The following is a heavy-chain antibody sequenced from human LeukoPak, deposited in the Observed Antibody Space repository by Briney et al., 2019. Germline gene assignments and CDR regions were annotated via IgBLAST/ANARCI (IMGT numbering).Heavy chain of an antibody. J-gene: IGHJ4*02. CDR1: GYTFTSYG. CDR3: ARDPPIAAAGTLDY. Sequence: PGASVKVSCKASGYTFTSYGISWVRQAPGQGLEWMGWISAYKGNTNYAQKLQGRVTMTTDTSTSTAYMELRSLRSDDTALYYCARDPPIAAAGTLDYWGQGTLVTVPS. CDR2: ISAYKGNT. V-gene: IGHV1-18*01. D-gene: IGHD6-13*01.